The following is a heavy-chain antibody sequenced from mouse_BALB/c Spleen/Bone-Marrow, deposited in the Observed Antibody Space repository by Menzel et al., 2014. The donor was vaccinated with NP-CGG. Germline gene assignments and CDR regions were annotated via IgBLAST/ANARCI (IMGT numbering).Heavy chain of an antibody. CDR2: TNPDSKTK. CDR3: ARMGYYGWLAY. Sequence: EVQLQQSGGGLVQPGGFLKLSCAASGFDFRTYWMSWVRQAPGKGLEWIGETNPDSKTKNYAPSLKDKFIISRDNANNTLYLQMSKVRSEDTALYYCARMGYYGWLAYWGQGTLVTVSA. CDR1: GFDFRTYW. D-gene: IGHD1-1*01. V-gene: IGHV4-1*02. J-gene: IGHJ3*01.